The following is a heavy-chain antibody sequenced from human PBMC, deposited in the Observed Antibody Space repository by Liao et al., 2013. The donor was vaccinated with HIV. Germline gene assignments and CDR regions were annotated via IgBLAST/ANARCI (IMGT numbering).Heavy chain of an antibody. Sequence: QVQLQASGPGVIKPWETLSLTCAVSGYSMTSGHFWGWIRQAPGKGLEWIGSLYHSGSTETNPSLKSRVTISMDTSKNQFSLNLKSVTAADTAVYYCHSSTYSIRGFFDFWGRGTLVTVSS. V-gene: IGHV4-38-2*01. CDR1: GYSMTSGHF. J-gene: IGHJ2*01. CDR3: HSSTYSIRGFFDF. D-gene: IGHD3-22*01. CDR2: LYHSGST.